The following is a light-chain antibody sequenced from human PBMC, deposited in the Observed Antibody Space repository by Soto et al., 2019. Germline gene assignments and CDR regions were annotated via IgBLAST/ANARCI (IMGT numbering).Light chain of an antibody. CDR2: DAS. Sequence: EIVLTQSPATLSLSPGERATLSCRASQSVSSYLAWYQQKPGQAPRLLIYDASNRATGIPARFSGSGSGTDFTLTISSLEPEDFAVYYCQQRSNLWTFGHGTKVDIK. J-gene: IGKJ1*01. CDR3: QQRSNLWT. CDR1: QSVSSY. V-gene: IGKV3-11*01.